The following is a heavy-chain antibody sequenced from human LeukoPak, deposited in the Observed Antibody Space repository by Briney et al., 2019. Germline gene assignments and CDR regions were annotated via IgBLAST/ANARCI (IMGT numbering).Heavy chain of an antibody. Sequence: PSETLSLTCTVSGGSISSYYWSWVRQPAGKGLEWIGRIQSSGSTKYNPSLNSRVTMSVDTSKNQFSLKLSSVTAADTAVYYCARGPHYDKSGYFDYWGQGTLVIVSS. J-gene: IGHJ4*02. CDR2: IQSSGST. D-gene: IGHD3-22*01. V-gene: IGHV4-4*07. CDR1: GGSISSYY. CDR3: ARGPHYDKSGYFDY.